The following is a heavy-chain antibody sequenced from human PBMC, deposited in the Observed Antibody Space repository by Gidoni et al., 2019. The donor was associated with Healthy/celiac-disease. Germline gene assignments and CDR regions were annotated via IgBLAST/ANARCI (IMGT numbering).Heavy chain of an antibody. CDR2: INPSGGST. Sequence: QVQLVQSGAEVKKPGASVKVSCKASGYTFTSYYMHWVRQAPGQGLEWMGIINPSGGSTSYAQKFQGRATMPRYTSTSTVYLELSSLSSEDTAVYYCARDGKGYDYYGMDVWGQGTTVTVSS. CDR1: GYTFTSYY. J-gene: IGHJ6*02. CDR3: ARDGKGYDYYGMDV. D-gene: IGHD2-15*01. V-gene: IGHV1-46*01.